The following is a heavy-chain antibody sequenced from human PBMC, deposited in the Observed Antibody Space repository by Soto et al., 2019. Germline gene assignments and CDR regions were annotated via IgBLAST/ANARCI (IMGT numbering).Heavy chain of an antibody. Sequence: GGSLRLSCAASGFTFSSYAMSWVRQAPGKGLEWVSAISGSGGSTYYADSVKGRFTISRDNSKDTLYLQMNSRRAEDTAVYCYAKDLMVDDYGWSAPRGEGTLVPVS. J-gene: IGHJ5*02. V-gene: IGHV3-23*01. CDR3: AKDLMVDDYGWSAP. D-gene: IGHD4-17*01. CDR2: ISGSGGST. CDR1: GFTFSSYA.